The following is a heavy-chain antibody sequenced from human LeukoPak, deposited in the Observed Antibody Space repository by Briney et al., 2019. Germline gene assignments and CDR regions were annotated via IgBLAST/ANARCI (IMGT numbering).Heavy chain of an antibody. D-gene: IGHD3-10*01. Sequence: GASVRVSCKASGYTFTSYDINWVRQATGQGLEWMGWMNPNSGNTGYAQKFQGRVTMTRNTSISTAYMELSSLRSEDTAVYYCARAYYYGSGSPSEPDYWGQGTLVTVSS. CDR1: GYTFTSYD. CDR3: ARAYYYGSGSPSEPDY. CDR2: MNPNSGNT. J-gene: IGHJ4*02. V-gene: IGHV1-8*01.